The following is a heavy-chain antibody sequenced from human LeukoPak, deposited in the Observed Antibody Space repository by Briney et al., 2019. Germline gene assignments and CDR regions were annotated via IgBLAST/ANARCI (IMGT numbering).Heavy chain of an antibody. D-gene: IGHD2-2*01. CDR2: ISSSSSYI. J-gene: IGHJ6*04. CDR3: ARDGMYCSSTSCYWGDKYYYYGMDV. V-gene: IGHV3-21*01. Sequence: GGSPRLSCAASGFTFSSYSMNWVRQAPGKGLEWVSSISSSSSYIYYADSVKGRFTISRDNAKNSLYLQMNSLRAEDTAVYYCARDGMYCSSTSCYWGDKYYYYGMDVWGKGTTVTVSS. CDR1: GFTFSSYS.